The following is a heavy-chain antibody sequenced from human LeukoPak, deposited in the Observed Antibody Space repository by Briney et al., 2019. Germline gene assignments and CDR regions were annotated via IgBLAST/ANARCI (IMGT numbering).Heavy chain of an antibody. D-gene: IGHD3-22*01. J-gene: IGHJ4*02. CDR2: ISGSGGST. V-gene: IGHV3-23*01. CDR1: GFTFSSYA. CDR3: VARFHSSGYYYMDY. Sequence: GGSLRLSCAASGFTFSSYAMNWVRQAPGKGLEWVSVISGSGGSTNYADSVKGRFTISRDNSKNTLYLQMNSLRAEDTAVYYCVARFHSSGYYYMDYWGQGTLVSVSS.